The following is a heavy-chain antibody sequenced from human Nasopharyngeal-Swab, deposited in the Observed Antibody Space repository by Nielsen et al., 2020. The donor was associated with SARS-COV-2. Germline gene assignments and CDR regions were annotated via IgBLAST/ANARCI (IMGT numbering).Heavy chain of an antibody. CDR3: ARATAYGRDYSNYLYYYGMDV. Sequence: GGSLRLSCAASGFTFSSYSMNWVRQAPGKGLEWVSSISSSSSYIYYADSVKGRFTISRDNAKNSLYLQMNSLRAEDTAVYYCARATAYGRDYSNYLYYYGMDVWGQGTTVTVSS. CDR2: ISSSSSYI. V-gene: IGHV3-21*01. D-gene: IGHD4-11*01. CDR1: GFTFSSYS. J-gene: IGHJ6*02.